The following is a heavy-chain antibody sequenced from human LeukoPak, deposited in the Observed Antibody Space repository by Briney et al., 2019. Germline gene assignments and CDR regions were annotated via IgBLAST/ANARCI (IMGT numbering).Heavy chain of an antibody. CDR3: ARADTYYYDSSGYTFDY. D-gene: IGHD3-22*01. CDR1: GGTFSSYA. V-gene: IGHV1-69*13. J-gene: IGHJ4*02. Sequence: SVKVSCKASGGTFSSYAISWVRQAPGQGLEWMGGIIPIFGTANYAQKFQGRVTITADESTSTACMELSSLRSEDTAVYYCARADTYYYDSSGYTFDYWGQGTLVTVSS. CDR2: IIPIFGTA.